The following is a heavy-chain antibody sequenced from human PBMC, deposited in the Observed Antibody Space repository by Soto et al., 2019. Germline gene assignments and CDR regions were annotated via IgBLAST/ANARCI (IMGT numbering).Heavy chain of an antibody. CDR2: ISYSGST. Sequence: SETLSLTCPVSGGSISSSKNSWGWIREPPGKGLEWIGAISYSGSTYYNPSLSGRVIISVDTSKDQFFLRLDALTAADTAVYYCSRWYSFGSAKYGVDCWGQGTRVTVAS. CDR3: SRWYSFGSAKYGVDC. CDR1: GGSISSSKNS. D-gene: IGHD3-10*01. V-gene: IGHV4-39*01. J-gene: IGHJ6*02.